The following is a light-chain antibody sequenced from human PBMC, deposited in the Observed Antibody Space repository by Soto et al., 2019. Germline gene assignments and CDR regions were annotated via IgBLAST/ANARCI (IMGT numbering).Light chain of an antibody. J-gene: IGLJ2*01. CDR2: DVN. CDR3: SSYRSFSTLV. V-gene: IGLV2-14*01. Sequence: QSALTQPASVSGSPGQSITISCTGTSSDVGGYNYVSWYQQHPGNAPQLMIYDVNNRPSGISNRFSGSKSVNTASPTIAGLQADDEDYYYCSSYRSFSTLVFGGGTKLTVL. CDR1: SSDVGGYNY.